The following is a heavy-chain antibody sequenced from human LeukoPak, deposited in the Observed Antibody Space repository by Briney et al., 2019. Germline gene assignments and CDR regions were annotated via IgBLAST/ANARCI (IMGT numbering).Heavy chain of an antibody. D-gene: IGHD6-13*01. CDR3: ARDDDSSSWVLAFDP. CDR2: MNPNSGNR. J-gene: IGHJ5*02. CDR1: GYSNYD. Sequence: ASVKVSCRASGYSNYDVNWVRQATGQGLEWMGWMNPNSGNRGYAPKFQGRVTMTRDTSMTTAYMELSSLRSEDTAVYYCARDDDSSSWVLAFDPWGQGTLVTVSS. V-gene: IGHV1-8*01.